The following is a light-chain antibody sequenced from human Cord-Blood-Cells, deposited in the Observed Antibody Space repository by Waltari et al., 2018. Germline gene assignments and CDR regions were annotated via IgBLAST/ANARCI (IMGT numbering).Light chain of an antibody. Sequence: QSALTQPASVSGSPGQSITISCTGTSRDVGSYNLVPWYQQHPGKAPKLMIYEGGKRASGVSNRFSGPKSGNTASRTLSGLQAEDEADYYCCSYAGSSTVVFGGGTKLTVL. J-gene: IGLJ2*01. CDR1: SRDVGSYNL. CDR3: CSYAGSSTVV. V-gene: IGLV2-23*01. CDR2: EGG.